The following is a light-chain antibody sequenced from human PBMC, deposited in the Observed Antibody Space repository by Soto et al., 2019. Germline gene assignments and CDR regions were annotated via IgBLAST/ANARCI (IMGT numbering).Light chain of an antibody. CDR3: SSYAGNTNRYV. CDR1: SSDVGGYNF. J-gene: IGLJ1*01. Sequence: QSALTQPPSASGSPGQSVTISCTGTSSDVGGYNFVSWYQQHPGKAPKLMIYEVNKRPSGVPNRFSGSKSGNTASLTVSGLQAEDEADYYCSSYAGNTNRYVFGTGTKLTVL. V-gene: IGLV2-8*01. CDR2: EVN.